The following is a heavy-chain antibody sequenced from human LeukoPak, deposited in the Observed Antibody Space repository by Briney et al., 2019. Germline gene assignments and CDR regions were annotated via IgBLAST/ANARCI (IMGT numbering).Heavy chain of an antibody. CDR2: IYYSGST. Sequence: SETLSLTCSVSGGSISFYYWSWIRQPPGKGLEWIGYIYYSGSTNYNPSLKSRVTISVDTSKNQFSLKLSSVTAADTAVYYCASIAAAGPKRGNFDYWGQGTLVTVSS. J-gene: IGHJ4*02. CDR3: ASIAAAGPKRGNFDY. D-gene: IGHD6-13*01. V-gene: IGHV4-59*01. CDR1: GGSISFYY.